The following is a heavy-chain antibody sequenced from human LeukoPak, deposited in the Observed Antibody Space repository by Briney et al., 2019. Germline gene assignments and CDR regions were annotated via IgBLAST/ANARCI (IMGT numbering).Heavy chain of an antibody. D-gene: IGHD5-18*01. CDR2: INKDGSEK. V-gene: IGHV3-7*01. CDR1: GFTFSSHW. Sequence: GGSLRLSCAASGFTFSSHWMSWVRQAPGKGLEWVANINKDGSEKYYVDSVKGRFTISRDNAKTSLYLQMNSLRAEDTGVYYCARGLSGVTGYTYGRGIDYWGQGTLVTVSS. CDR3: ARGLSGVTGYTYGRGIDY. J-gene: IGHJ4*02.